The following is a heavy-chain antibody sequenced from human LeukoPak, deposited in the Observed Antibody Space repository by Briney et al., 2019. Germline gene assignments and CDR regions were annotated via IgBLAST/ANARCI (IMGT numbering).Heavy chain of an antibody. CDR1: GFTFSSYA. V-gene: IGHV3-23*01. CDR2: ISGSGGST. CDR3: AKVPAAGSSRPFGMDV. Sequence: SGGSLRLSCAASGFTFSSYAMSWVRQAPGKGLEWVSAISGSGGSTYYADSVKGRFTISRDNSKNTLYLQMNSLRAEDTAVYYCAKVPAAGSSRPFGMDVWGQGTTVTASS. J-gene: IGHJ6*02. D-gene: IGHD6-13*01.